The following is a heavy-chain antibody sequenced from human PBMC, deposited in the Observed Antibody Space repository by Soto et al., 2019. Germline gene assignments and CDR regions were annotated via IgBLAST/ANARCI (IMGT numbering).Heavy chain of an antibody. Sequence: GGSLRLSCAASGFTFSSYGMHWVRQAPGKGLEWVAVISYDGSNKYYADSVKGRFTISRDDSKNTLYLQMNSLRAEDTAVYYCAKAPYSSSRSGFDYWGQGTLVTVSS. D-gene: IGHD6-6*01. CDR3: AKAPYSSSRSGFDY. CDR2: ISYDGSNK. CDR1: GFTFSSYG. J-gene: IGHJ4*02. V-gene: IGHV3-30*18.